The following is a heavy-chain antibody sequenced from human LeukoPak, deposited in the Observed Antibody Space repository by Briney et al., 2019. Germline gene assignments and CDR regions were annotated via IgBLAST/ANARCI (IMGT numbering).Heavy chain of an antibody. Sequence: PGGSLRLSCAASGFTFSSYSMNWVRQAPGKGPEWVSSISSSSSYIYYADSVKGRFTISRDNAKNSLYLQMNSLRAEDTAVYYCARDRIDDSSGYYHDYWGQGTLVTVSS. J-gene: IGHJ4*02. CDR1: GFTFSSYS. D-gene: IGHD3-22*01. CDR2: ISSSSSYI. CDR3: ARDRIDDSSGYYHDY. V-gene: IGHV3-21*01.